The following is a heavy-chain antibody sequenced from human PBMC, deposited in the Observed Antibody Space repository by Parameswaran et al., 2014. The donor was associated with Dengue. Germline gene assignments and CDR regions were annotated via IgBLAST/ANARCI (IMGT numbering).Heavy chain of an antibody. J-gene: IGHJ4*02. D-gene: IGHD3-9*01. CDR3: ARRAPSDWFFDY. Sequence: VRQMPGKGLEWMGIIYPDDSDTRYSPSFQGQVTISADKSISTAYLQWSSLKASDTAMYYCARRAPSDWFFDYWGQGTLVTVSS. V-gene: IGHV5-51*01. CDR2: IYPDDSDT.